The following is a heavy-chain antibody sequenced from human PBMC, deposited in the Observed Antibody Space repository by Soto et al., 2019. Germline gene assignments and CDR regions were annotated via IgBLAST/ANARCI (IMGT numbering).Heavy chain of an antibody. J-gene: IGHJ6*02. CDR2: IYYSGST. D-gene: IGHD1-7*01. CDR1: GGSISSSIYY. Sequence: SETLSLTCTVSGGSISSSIYYWGWIRHPPGKGLEWIGSIYYSGSTYYNPSLKSRVTISVDTSKNQFSLKLSSVTAADTAVYYCARRDRGTTYYYYYYGMDVWGQGTTVTVSS. V-gene: IGHV4-39*01. CDR3: ARRDRGTTYYYYYYGMDV.